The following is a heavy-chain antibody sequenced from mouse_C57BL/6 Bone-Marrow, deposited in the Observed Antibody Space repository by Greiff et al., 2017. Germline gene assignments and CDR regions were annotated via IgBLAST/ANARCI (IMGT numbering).Heavy chain of an antibody. CDR1: GFTFSSYG. V-gene: IGHV5-6*01. Sequence: EVKLVESGGDLVKPGGSLKLSCAASGFTFSSYGMSWVRQTPDKRLEWVATISSGGSYTYYPDSVKGRFTISRDTAKNTLYLQMSSLKSEDTAIYYCARYWAWFAYWGKGTLVTVSA. CDR2: ISSGGSYT. CDR3: ARYWAWFAY. J-gene: IGHJ3*01. D-gene: IGHD4-1*01.